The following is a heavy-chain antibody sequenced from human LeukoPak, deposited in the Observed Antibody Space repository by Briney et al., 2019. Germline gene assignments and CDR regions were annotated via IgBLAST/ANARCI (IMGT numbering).Heavy chain of an antibody. CDR3: ASARTSSRSWFTFDY. V-gene: IGHV4-39*01. CDR2: IYHSGST. J-gene: IGHJ4*02. D-gene: IGHD6-13*01. CDR1: GGSISSSSYY. Sequence: SETLSLTCTVSGGSISSSSYYWGWIRQRPGKGLEWIGSIYHSGSTYYNPSLKSRVTISVDTSKNQLSLKLSSVTAADTAVYYCASARTSSRSWFTFDYWGQGILVTVSS.